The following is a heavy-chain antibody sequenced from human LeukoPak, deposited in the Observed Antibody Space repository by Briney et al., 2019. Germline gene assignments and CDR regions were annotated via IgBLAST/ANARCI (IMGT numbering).Heavy chain of an antibody. CDR3: ARIDLAYGSRTYYSSYFEY. CDR1: GYTFAGYG. D-gene: IGHD3-10*01. CDR2: ISADNDNT. Sequence: GASVKVSCKASGYTFAGYGISCVRQAPGQGLEWMGWISADNDNTNYEQKLQGRLTMTTDTSTRTAYMELRSLRSDDAAVYYCARIDLAYGSRTYYSSYFEYWGQGTLVTVSS. J-gene: IGHJ4*02. V-gene: IGHV1-18*01.